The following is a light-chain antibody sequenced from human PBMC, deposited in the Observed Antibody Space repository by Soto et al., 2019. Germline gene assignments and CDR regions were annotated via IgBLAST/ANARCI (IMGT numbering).Light chain of an antibody. CDR2: GTS. J-gene: IGKJ4*01. CDR1: QSVGRS. V-gene: IGKV3-15*01. CDR3: QQYDNWPSVT. Sequence: IVMTQSPATLSVSPGERATLSCRASQSVGRSLAWYQQKPGQAPRLLMYGTSARATGIPATLSGSESGTEFTLTISSLQSEDFAVYYCQQYDNWPSVTFGGGTKVEIK.